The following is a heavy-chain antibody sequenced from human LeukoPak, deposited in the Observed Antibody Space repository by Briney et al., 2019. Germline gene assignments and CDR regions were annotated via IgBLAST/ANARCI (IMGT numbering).Heavy chain of an antibody. J-gene: IGHJ4*02. Sequence: GRSLRLSCAASGFTFSSYGMHWVRQAPGKGLEWVAVIWYDGSNKYYADSVKGRFTISRDSSKNTLYLQMNSLRAEDTAVYYCAKDIRITMVRGVTPPYWGQGTLVTVSS. D-gene: IGHD3-10*01. CDR2: IWYDGSNK. CDR3: AKDIRITMVRGVTPPY. CDR1: GFTFSSYG. V-gene: IGHV3-33*06.